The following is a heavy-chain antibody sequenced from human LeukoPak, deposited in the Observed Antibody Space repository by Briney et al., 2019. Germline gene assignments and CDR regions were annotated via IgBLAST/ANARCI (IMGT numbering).Heavy chain of an antibody. D-gene: IGHD6-19*01. CDR2: ISYDGSNK. V-gene: IGHV3-30-3*01. CDR3: ATGIAVAGPLDY. Sequence: PGGSLRLSCAASGFTFSSYAMHWVRQAPGKGLEWVAVISYDGSNKYYADSVKGRFTISRDNSQNTLYLQMNSLRAEDTAVYYCATGIAVAGPLDYWGQGTLVTVSS. CDR1: GFTFSSYA. J-gene: IGHJ4*02.